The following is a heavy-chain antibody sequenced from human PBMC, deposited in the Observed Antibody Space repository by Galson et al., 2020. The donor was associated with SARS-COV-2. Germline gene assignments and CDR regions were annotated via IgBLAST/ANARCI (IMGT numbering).Heavy chain of an antibody. D-gene: IGHD2-2*01. CDR2: LDWDDDK. V-gene: IGHV2-70*17. Sequence: SGPTLVKPTQTLTLTCTFSGFSLSTSGMCVSWLRQPPGKALEWLARLDWDDDKFYSTSLKTRLTISKDTSKNQVVLTMTNMDPVDTATYYCARIRTVPGYFDYWGQGTLVTVSS. J-gene: IGHJ4*02. CDR1: GFSLSTSGMC. CDR3: ARIRTVPGYFDY.